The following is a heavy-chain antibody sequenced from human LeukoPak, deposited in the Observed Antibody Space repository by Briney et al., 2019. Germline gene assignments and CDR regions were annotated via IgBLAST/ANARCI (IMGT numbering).Heavy chain of an antibody. J-gene: IGHJ4*02. CDR3: ARGPYSYDSSGYYYKYY. CDR2: ISSSSSTI. V-gene: IGHV3-48*02. CDR1: GFTFSSYA. D-gene: IGHD3-22*01. Sequence: GGSLRLSCAASGFTFSSYAMSWVRQAPGKGLEWVSYISSSSSTIYYADSVKGRFTISRDNAKNSLYLQMNSLRDEDTAVYYCARGPYSYDSSGYYYKYYWGQGTLVTVSS.